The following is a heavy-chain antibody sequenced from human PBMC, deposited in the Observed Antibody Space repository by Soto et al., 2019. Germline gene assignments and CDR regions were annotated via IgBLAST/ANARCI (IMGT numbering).Heavy chain of an antibody. V-gene: IGHV4-59*01. J-gene: IGHJ4*02. Sequence: QGELQESGPGLVKPSETLSLTCTVSGGSISSYYWSWIRQPPGKGLEWIGYIYYSGSTNYNPSLKSRVTISVDTSKNQFSLKLSSVTAADTAVYYCARDSYYDSSGSFHYWGQGTLVTVSS. CDR2: IYYSGST. CDR3: ARDSYYDSSGSFHY. D-gene: IGHD3-22*01. CDR1: GGSISSYY.